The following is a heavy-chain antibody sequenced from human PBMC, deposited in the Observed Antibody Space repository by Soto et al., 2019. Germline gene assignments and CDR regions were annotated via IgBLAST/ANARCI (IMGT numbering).Heavy chain of an antibody. CDR3: ARDSRRYYFDY. Sequence: GGSLRLSCAASGFTVSSNYMSWVRQAPGKGLEWVSVIYSGGSTYYADSVKGRFTISRDNSKNTLYLQMNSLRAEDTAVYYCARDSRRYYFDYWGQGTLVTVSS. CDR1: GFTVSSNY. D-gene: IGHD4-17*01. V-gene: IGHV3-66*01. J-gene: IGHJ4*02. CDR2: IYSGGST.